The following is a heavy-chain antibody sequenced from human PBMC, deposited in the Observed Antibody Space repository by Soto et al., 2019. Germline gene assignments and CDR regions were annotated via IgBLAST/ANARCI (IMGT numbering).Heavy chain of an antibody. J-gene: IGHJ6*02. CDR3: SRGYVGKGHLDYYDYYGMDV. V-gene: IGHV4-39*01. D-gene: IGHD5-12*01. Sequence: SETLSLTCTVSGGSISSSSYYWGWIRQPPGKRLEWIGSIYYSGSTYYNPSLKIRVTISVDTSKNQFSLKLSSVTAADTAVYYCSRGYVGKGHLDYYDYYGMDVWGQGTTVTVSS. CDR2: IYYSGST. CDR1: GGSISSSSYY.